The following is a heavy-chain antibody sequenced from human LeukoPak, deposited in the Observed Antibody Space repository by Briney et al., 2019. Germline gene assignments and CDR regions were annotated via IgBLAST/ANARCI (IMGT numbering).Heavy chain of an antibody. V-gene: IGHV1-69*13. CDR1: GGPFSSYA. D-gene: IGHD3-22*01. CDR2: IIPIFGIA. Sequence: ASVKVSCKASGGPFSSYAISWVRQAPGQGLEWMGGIIPIFGIANYAQKFQGRVTITADESTSTAYMELSSLRSEDTAVYYCAGFDYYDSSGSFDYWGQGTLVTVSS. CDR3: AGFDYYDSSGSFDY. J-gene: IGHJ4*02.